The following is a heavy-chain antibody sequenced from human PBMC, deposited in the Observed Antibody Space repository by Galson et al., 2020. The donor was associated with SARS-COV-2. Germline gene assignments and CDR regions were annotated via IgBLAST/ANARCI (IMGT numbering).Heavy chain of an antibody. CDR1: GFTFSSYA. D-gene: IGHD4-17*01. J-gene: IGHJ4*02. CDR2: ISGSGGNT. CDR3: AKDHPAPVTTFVYYFDQ. Sequence: VGSLRLSCAASGFTFSSYAMPWVRQAPGRGLEWVSAISGSGGNTYYADSVKGRFTISRDNFRNTLYLQMDSLRAEDTAIYYCAKDHPAPVTTFVYYFDQWGQGTLVTVSS. V-gene: IGHV3-23*01.